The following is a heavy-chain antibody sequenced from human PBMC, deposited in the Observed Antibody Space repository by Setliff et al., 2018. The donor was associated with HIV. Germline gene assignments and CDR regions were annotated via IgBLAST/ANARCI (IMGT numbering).Heavy chain of an antibody. CDR2: IIPIFGTA. V-gene: IGHV1-69*13. J-gene: IGHJ6*03. D-gene: IGHD3-10*01. Sequence: GASVKVSCKASGGTFSSYAISWVRQAPGQGLEWMGGIIPIFGTARYAQKFQGRVTITADESTSTAYMELSRLRSEDTAVYYCARARGNYYGSGKVYYYYYYMDVWGKGTTVTVSS. CDR1: GGTFSSYA. CDR3: ARARGNYYGSGKVYYYYYYMDV.